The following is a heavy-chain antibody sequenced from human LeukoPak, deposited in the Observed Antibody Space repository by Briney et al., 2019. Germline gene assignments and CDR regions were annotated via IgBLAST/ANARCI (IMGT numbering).Heavy chain of an antibody. V-gene: IGHV4-59*01. CDR1: GGSISSYY. CDR2: IYYSGST. D-gene: IGHD2-8*01. Sequence: PSETLSLTCTVSGGSISSYYWSWIRQPPGKGLEGIGYIYYSGSTNYNPSLKSRVTISVDTSKNQFSLKLSSVTAADTAVYYCASIDQRRSPTYCTNGVCYNNYWGQGTLVTVSS. J-gene: IGHJ4*02. CDR3: ASIDQRRSPTYCTNGVCYNNY.